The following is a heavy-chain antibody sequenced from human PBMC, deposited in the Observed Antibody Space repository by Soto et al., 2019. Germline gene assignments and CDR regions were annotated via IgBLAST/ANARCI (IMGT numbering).Heavy chain of an antibody. D-gene: IGHD3-3*01. CDR1: GFSFNSAW. Sequence: PGGSLRLSCTASGFSFNSAWMNWVRQAPGKGLEWVGRIKSKTDGGTIDYAAPVKGRFTISRDDSEHTLYLQMNSLKTEDTAVYYCTIDTPHSFWISYGSYNYYYSMDVWGRGTTVTVSS. CDR3: TIDTPHSFWISYGSYNYYYSMDV. CDR2: IKSKTDGGTI. J-gene: IGHJ6*02. V-gene: IGHV3-15*07.